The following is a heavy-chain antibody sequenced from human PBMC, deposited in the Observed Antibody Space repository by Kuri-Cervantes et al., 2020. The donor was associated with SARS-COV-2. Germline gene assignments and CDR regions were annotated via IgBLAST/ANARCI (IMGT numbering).Heavy chain of an antibody. Sequence: SETLSLTCAVSGVPVTGGSYSWAWIRQPAGKRLEWIGHLDTSGSTTYNPSLRGRVTISLDPSNNRFSLSLTSTTAADTAVYYCGKVSWLQLWRRYSDSWGQGTLVTVSS. CDR2: LDTSGST. D-gene: IGHD5-24*01. J-gene: IGHJ4*02. CDR3: GKVSWLQLWRRYSDS. V-gene: IGHV4-61*09. CDR1: GVPVTGGSYS.